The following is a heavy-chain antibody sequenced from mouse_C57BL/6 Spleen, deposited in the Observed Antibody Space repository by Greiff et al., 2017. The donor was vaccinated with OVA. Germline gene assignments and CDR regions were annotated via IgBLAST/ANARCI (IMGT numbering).Heavy chain of an antibody. D-gene: IGHD2-5*01. J-gene: IGHJ3*01. V-gene: IGHV1-15*01. CDR3: TRRNSNYVGLAY. CDR2: IAPETGGT. Sequence: QVQLQQSGAELVRPGASVTLSCTASGYTFTDYEMHWVTQTPVHGLEWIGAIAPETGGTAYTQKFNGKAILTADKSSSTAYMELRSLTSEDSAVDYCTRRNSNYVGLAYWGQGTLVTVSA. CDR1: GYTFTDYE.